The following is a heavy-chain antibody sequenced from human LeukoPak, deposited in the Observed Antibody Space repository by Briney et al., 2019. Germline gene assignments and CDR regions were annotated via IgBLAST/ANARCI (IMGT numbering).Heavy chain of an antibody. CDR1: GFTFSSYA. CDR2: TSDGGGTT. J-gene: IGHJ4*02. V-gene: IGHV3-23*01. CDR3: AKYSSGYFTPFDY. Sequence: GGSLRLSCAASGFTFSSYAMSWVRQAPRKGLEWVSTTSDGGGTTDYADSVKGRFTISRDNSKNTLNLQMNSLRAEDTAIYYCAKYSSGYFTPFDYWGQGTLVTVSS. D-gene: IGHD3-10*01.